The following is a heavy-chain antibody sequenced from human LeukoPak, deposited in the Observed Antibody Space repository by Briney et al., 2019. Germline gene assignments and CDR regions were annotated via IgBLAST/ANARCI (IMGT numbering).Heavy chain of an antibody. CDR3: AREVYGSGTSDPRATDY. D-gene: IGHD3-10*01. J-gene: IGHJ4*02. CDR1: GYTFTGYY. CDR2: INPNSGGT. V-gene: IGHV1-2*02. Sequence: GASVKVSCKASGYTFTGYYMHWVRQAPGQGFEWMGWINPNSGGTNYAQKFQGRVTMTRDTSISTAYMELGRLRSDDTAVYYCAREVYGSGTSDPRATDYWGQGTLVTVSS.